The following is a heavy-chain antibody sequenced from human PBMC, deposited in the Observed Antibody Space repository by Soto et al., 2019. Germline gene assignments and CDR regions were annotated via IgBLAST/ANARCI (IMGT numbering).Heavy chain of an antibody. J-gene: IGHJ4*02. CDR2: IYHGGST. CDR1: GGSISSGGYS. Sequence: QLQLQESGSGLVKPSQTLSLICAVSGGSISSGGYSWSWIRQPPGKGLEWIGYIYHGGSTYYNASLNSLVTMSADMSRNQFSLNLTSVTAADTAVYYCARDLSGYVDQCGLGTLVTVSS. V-gene: IGHV4-30-2*01. D-gene: IGHD7-27*01. CDR3: ARDLSGYVDQ.